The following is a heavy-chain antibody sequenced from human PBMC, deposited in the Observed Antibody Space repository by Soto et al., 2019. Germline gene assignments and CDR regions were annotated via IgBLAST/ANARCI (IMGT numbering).Heavy chain of an antibody. V-gene: IGHV1-18*04. Sequence: GASVKVSCKASGYTFTSYGISWVRQAPGQGLEWMGWISAYNGNTNYAQKLQGRVTMTTDTSTSTAYMELRSLRSDDTAVYYCARDYVYTTAGGTFDFWGQGTMVTVSS. CDR3: ARDYVYTTAGGTFDF. CDR1: GYTFTSYG. J-gene: IGHJ3*01. D-gene: IGHD2-2*02. CDR2: ISAYNGNT.